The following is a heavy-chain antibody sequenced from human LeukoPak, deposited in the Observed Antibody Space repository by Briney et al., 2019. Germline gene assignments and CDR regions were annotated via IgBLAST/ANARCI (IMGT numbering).Heavy chain of an antibody. J-gene: IGHJ4*02. Sequence: GGSLRLSCAASGFTFRDYAMSWVRQAPGKGLEWVTTISGSGGTTHYADSVKGRFTISRDDSENTLYLQMNSLRAEDTAVYYCAKDTYGLARVTMVGGDYWGQGTLVTVSS. CDR3: AKDTYGLARVTMVGGDY. D-gene: IGHD3-10*02. V-gene: IGHV3-23*01. CDR2: ISGSGGTT. CDR1: GFTFRDYA.